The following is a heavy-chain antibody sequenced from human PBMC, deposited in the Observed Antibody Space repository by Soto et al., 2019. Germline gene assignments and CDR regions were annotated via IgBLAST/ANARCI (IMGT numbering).Heavy chain of an antibody. Sequence: SETLSLTCAVYGGSFSGYYWSWIRQPPGKGLEWIGEINHSGSTNYNPSLKSRVTISVDTSKNQFSLKLSSVTAADTAVYYCARLKYRGYSSCRSPENAFDIWGQGTMVTVSS. J-gene: IGHJ3*02. CDR2: INHSGST. CDR3: ARLKYRGYSSCRSPENAFDI. V-gene: IGHV4-34*01. D-gene: IGHD6-19*01. CDR1: GGSFSGYY.